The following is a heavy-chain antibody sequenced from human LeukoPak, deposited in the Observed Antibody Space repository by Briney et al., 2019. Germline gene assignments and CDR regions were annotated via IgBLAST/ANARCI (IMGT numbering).Heavy chain of an antibody. J-gene: IGHJ4*02. CDR2: IYYSGDT. CDR1: GGSISSSSYY. V-gene: IGHV4-39*07. CDR3: ARSQSSGWYSSDF. D-gene: IGHD6-19*01. Sequence: SSETLSLTCTVSGGSISSSSYYWGWIRQPPGKGLEWIGSIYYSGDTYYNPSLKSRVAISVDTSKNQFSLKLSSVIAADTAVYYCARSQSSGWYSSDFWGQGTLVTVSS.